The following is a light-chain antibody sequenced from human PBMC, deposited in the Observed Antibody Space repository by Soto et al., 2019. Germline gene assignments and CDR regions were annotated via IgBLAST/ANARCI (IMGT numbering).Light chain of an antibody. CDR2: DVN. J-gene: IGLJ2*01. Sequence: SALTEPASVSGSPGQSITISCTGTSSDVGGYNYVSWYHQEPGKAPKLVIYDVNNRPSGVSNRFSGSKSGNTASLTISGLQAEDEADYYCSSYTSSNTLVFGGGTKLTVL. CDR1: SSDVGGYNY. CDR3: SSYTSSNTLV. V-gene: IGLV2-14*01.